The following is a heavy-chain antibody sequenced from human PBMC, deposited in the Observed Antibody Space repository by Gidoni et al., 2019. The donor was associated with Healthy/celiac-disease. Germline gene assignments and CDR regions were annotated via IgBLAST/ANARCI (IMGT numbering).Heavy chain of an antibody. CDR3: ASELAEAGQWGIDY. CDR2: IWYDGSNK. Sequence: HVQLVDSGGGVVQPGRSLRLSCSASVFTFSSYGMHWVRQAPGKGLEWVEVIWYDGSNKYYADSVKGRFTISRDNSKNTLYLQMNRLRAEDTAVYYCASELAEAGQWGIDYWGQGTLVTVSS. J-gene: IGHJ4*02. V-gene: IGHV3-33*01. D-gene: IGHD6-13*01. CDR1: VFTFSSYG.